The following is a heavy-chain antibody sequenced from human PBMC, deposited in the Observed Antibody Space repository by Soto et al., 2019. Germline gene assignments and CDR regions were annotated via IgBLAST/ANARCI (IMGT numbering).Heavy chain of an antibody. V-gene: IGHV4-39*01. CDR1: GGSLRSGGYY. CDR3: ASQHHTMSHYYYGMDV. J-gene: IGHJ6*02. Sequence: SETLSLTCTVSGGSLRSGGYYWRWIRPHPGKGLEWIGSIYYSGSTYYNPSLKSRVTISVDTSKNQFSLKLSSVTAADTAVYYCASQHHTMSHYYYGMDVWGQGTTVPVSS. CDR2: IYYSGST.